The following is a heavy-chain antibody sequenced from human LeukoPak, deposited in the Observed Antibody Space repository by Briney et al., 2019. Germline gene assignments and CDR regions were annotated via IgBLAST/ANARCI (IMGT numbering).Heavy chain of an antibody. CDR2: INVDDSSK. V-gene: IGHV3-7*01. J-gene: IGHJ4*02. CDR3: ARDRAYSTFDF. CDR1: GFTFSTSW. D-gene: IGHD4-11*01. Sequence: GGFLRLSCAASGFTFSTSWMTWVRQAPGKGLERVAIINVDDSSKSYLDSVKGRFTISRDNAKNSLYLQMNNLRAEDTAVYYCARDRAYSTFDFWGQGTLVAVSS.